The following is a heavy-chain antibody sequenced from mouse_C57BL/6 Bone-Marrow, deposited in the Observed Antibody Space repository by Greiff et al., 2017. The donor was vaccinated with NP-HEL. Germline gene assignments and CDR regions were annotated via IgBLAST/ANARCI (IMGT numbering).Heavy chain of an antibody. CDR3: AKRYFDV. J-gene: IGHJ1*03. CDR2: ISYDGSN. V-gene: IGHV3-6*01. CDR1: GYSITSGYY. Sequence: EVKLQQSGPGLVKPSQSLSLTCSVTGYSITSGYYWNWIRQFPGNKLEWMGYISYDGSNNYNPSLKNRISITLDTSKNQFFLKLNSVTTEDTATYYCAKRYFDVWGTGTTVTVSS.